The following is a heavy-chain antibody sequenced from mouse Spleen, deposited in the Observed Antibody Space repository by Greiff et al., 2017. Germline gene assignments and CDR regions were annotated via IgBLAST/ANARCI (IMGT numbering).Heavy chain of an antibody. CDR1: GFTFSSYA. V-gene: IGHV5-9*04. Sequence: EVKLVESGGGLVKLGGSLKLSCAASGFTFSSYAMSWVRQTPEKRLEWVATISSGGGNTYYPDSVKGRFTISRDNAKNTLYLQMSSLKSEDTAMYYCASFYYDYGFDYWGQGTTLTVSS. D-gene: IGHD2-4*01. CDR3: ASFYYDYGFDY. CDR2: ISSGGGNT. J-gene: IGHJ2*01.